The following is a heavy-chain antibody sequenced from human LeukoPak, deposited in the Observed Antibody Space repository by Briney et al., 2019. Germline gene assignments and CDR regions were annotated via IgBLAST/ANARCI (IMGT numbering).Heavy chain of an antibody. J-gene: IGHJ4*02. CDR1: GYTFTSYD. CDR3: ARSTLRRDYFDY. V-gene: IGHV1-8*01. Sequence: GASVKVSCKASGYTFTSYDINWVRQATGQGLEWMGWMNPNSGNTGYAQKFQGRVTMTRNTSISTAYMELRSLRSDDTAVYYCARSTLRRDYFDYWGQGTLVTVSS. CDR2: MNPNSGNT. D-gene: IGHD2-2*01.